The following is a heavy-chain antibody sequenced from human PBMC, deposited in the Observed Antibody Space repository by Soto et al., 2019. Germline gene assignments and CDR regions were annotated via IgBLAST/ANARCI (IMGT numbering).Heavy chain of an antibody. J-gene: IGHJ6*03. CDR1: GFTFSSYG. D-gene: IGHD2-15*01. CDR3: AKESVVVVAADRPYYYYYYYMDV. Sequence: QVQLVESGGGVVQPGRSLRLSCAASGFTFSSYGMHWVRQAPGKGLEWVAVISYDGSNKYYADSVKGRFTISRDNSKNTLYLQMNSLRAEDTAVYYCAKESVVVVAADRPYYYYYYYMDVWGKGTTVTVSS. CDR2: ISYDGSNK. V-gene: IGHV3-30*18.